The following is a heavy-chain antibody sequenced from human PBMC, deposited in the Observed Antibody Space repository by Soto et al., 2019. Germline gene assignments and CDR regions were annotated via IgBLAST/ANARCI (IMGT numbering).Heavy chain of an antibody. D-gene: IGHD6-6*01. CDR3: AKYSSSSGNAFDI. Sequence: QVQLVESGGGVVQPGRSLRLSCAASGFTFSSYGMHWVRQAPGKGLEWVAVIWYDGSNKYHADSVKGRFTISRDNSKNTLYLQMNSLRAEDTAVYYCAKYSSSSGNAFDIWGQGTMVTVSS. CDR1: GFTFSSYG. V-gene: IGHV3-33*06. CDR2: IWYDGSNK. J-gene: IGHJ3*02.